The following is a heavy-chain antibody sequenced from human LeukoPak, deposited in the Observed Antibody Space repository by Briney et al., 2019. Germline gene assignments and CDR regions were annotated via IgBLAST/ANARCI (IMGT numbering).Heavy chain of an antibody. CDR2: IRSKANSYAT. V-gene: IGHV3-73*01. D-gene: IGHD3-10*01. CDR3: TRHLDYYGSGSYEYYDN. Sequence: PGGTLSLSCAASGFTFSGSAMHWVRQASGKGLEWVGRIRSKANSYATAYAASMKGRFTISRDDSKNTAYLQMNSLKTEDTAVYYCTRHLDYYGSGSYEYYDNWGQGTLVTVSS. J-gene: IGHJ4*02. CDR1: GFTFSGSA.